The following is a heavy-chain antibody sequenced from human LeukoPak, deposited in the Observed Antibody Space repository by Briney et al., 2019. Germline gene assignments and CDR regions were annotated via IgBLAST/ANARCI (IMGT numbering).Heavy chain of an antibody. Sequence: GGSLRLSCAASGFTFSSSAMSWVRQVPGKGLEWVSGISASGGSTNYADSVRGRFTISRDNSKNTLYVQMNSLRDEDTALYYCAKDQRGESPHSLDSWGQGTLVTVSS. CDR1: GFTFSSSA. V-gene: IGHV3-23*01. D-gene: IGHD3-16*01. J-gene: IGHJ4*02. CDR3: AKDQRGESPHSLDS. CDR2: ISASGGST.